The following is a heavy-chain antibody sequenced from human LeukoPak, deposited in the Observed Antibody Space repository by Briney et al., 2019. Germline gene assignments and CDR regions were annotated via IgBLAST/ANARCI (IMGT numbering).Heavy chain of an antibody. CDR3: ARHLATVTASRQYYYYGMDV. J-gene: IGHJ6*02. Sequence: GESLKISCKAFGYSFTFTKNWIGWVRQVPGKGLEWMGIIYPVNSNIRYNPTFQGQVTISVEKSNSTTYLQWSSLKASDTAIYYCARHLATVTASRQYYYYGMDVWGQGTTVTVSS. CDR1: GYSFTFTKNW. V-gene: IGHV5-51*01. CDR2: IYPVNSNI. D-gene: IGHD4-17*01.